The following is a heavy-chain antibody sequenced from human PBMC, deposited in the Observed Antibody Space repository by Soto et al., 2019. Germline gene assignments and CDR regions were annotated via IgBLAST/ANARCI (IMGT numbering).Heavy chain of an antibody. Sequence: SETLSLTCGVSGGSISSGGYSWSWIRQPPGKGLEWIGYIYHSGSTYYNPSLKSRVTISVDRSKNQFSLKLSSVTAADTAVYYCARHGMDYYDSSGYYYSPYYFDYWGQGTLVTVSS. J-gene: IGHJ4*02. CDR1: GGSISSGGYS. D-gene: IGHD3-22*01. CDR3: ARHGMDYYDSSGYYYSPYYFDY. V-gene: IGHV4-30-2*01. CDR2: IYHSGST.